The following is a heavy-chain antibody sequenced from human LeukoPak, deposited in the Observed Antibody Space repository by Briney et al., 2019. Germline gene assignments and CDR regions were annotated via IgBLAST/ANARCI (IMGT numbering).Heavy chain of an antibody. J-gene: IGHJ4*02. CDR3: ARGGSSGWYEDVDY. D-gene: IGHD6-19*01. CDR1: AFSLNAYN. V-gene: IGHV3-21*01. Sequence: GGSLRLSCAASAFSLNAYNMNWVRQAPGKGLEWVSSISSSSSYIYYADSVKGRFTISRDNAKNSLYLQMNSLRAEDTAVYYCARGGSSGWYEDVDYWGQGTLVTVSS. CDR2: ISSSSSYI.